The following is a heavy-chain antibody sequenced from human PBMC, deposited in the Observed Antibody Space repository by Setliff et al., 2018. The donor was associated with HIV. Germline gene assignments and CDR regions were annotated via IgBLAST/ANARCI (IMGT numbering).Heavy chain of an antibody. D-gene: IGHD3-10*01. V-gene: IGHV4-34*01. Sequence: PSETLSLTCAVYGGSFSGYYWSWIRQPPGKGLEWIGEVTHSGRTNYNPSLESRVTTSVDTSKKQFSLSLTSVTAADTAVYYCARGVRANSGLSSYYFDYWGQGTLVTVSS. CDR1: GGSFSGYY. CDR3: ARGVRANSGLSSYYFDY. J-gene: IGHJ4*02. CDR2: VTHSGRT.